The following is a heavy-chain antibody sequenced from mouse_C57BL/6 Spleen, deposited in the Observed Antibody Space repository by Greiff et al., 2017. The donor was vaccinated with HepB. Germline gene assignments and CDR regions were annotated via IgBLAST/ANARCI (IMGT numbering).Heavy chain of an antibody. V-gene: IGHV1-39*01. CDR1: GYSFTDYN. D-gene: IGHD1-1*01. J-gene: IGHJ3*01. CDR2: INPNYGTT. Sequence: EVQLQQSGPELVKPGASVKISCKASGYSFTDYNMNWVQQSNGKSLEWIGVINPNYGTTSYNQKFKGKATLTVDQSSSTAYMQLNSLTSEDSAVYYCASSVLGHTVVPFAYWGQGTLVTVSA. CDR3: ASSVLGHTVVPFAY.